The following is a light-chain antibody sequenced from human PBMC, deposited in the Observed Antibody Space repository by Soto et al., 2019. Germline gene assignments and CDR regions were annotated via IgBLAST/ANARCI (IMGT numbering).Light chain of an antibody. CDR2: SAS. J-gene: IGKJ1*01. Sequence: DVQMTQSPSSLSASVGDRVTVTCRASQHIRTYLNWYQRKPGRAPDLLIYSASNLKSGVPSRFSGSGSGTDFTLTISNLQPDDFATYYCQEYNSWRGEWTFGQGTKVEIK. CDR3: QEYNSWRGEWT. CDR1: QHIRTY. V-gene: IGKV1-39*01.